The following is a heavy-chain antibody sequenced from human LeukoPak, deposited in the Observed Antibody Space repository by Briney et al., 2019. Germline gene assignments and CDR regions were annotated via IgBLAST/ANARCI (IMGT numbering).Heavy chain of an antibody. V-gene: IGHV1-18*01. CDR3: ARDRPIYSSGWYFEH. Sequence: ASVKVSCKASGYTFTNYGISWVRRAPGQGLEWMGWISANTGNTNYAQKFQGRVAMTTDTSTSTAYMDLRSLRSDDTAIYYCARDRPIYSSGWYFEHWGLGTLVTVSS. CDR2: ISANTGNT. CDR1: GYTFTNYG. D-gene: IGHD6-19*01. J-gene: IGHJ4*02.